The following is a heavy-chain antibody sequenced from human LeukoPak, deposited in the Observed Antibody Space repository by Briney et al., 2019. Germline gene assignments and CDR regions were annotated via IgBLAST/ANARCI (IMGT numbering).Heavy chain of an antibody. Sequence: PSETLSLTCTVSGGSISSHYWSWIRQPPGKGLEWIGYIYYSGSTKFNPPLKSRVTISVDTSKNQFSLRLSSVTAADTAVYYCARGGGVTYYDSTGYLWYFDYWGQGTLVTVSS. D-gene: IGHD3-22*01. V-gene: IGHV4-59*11. CDR1: GGSISSHY. CDR2: IYYSGST. J-gene: IGHJ4*02. CDR3: ARGGGVTYYDSTGYLWYFDY.